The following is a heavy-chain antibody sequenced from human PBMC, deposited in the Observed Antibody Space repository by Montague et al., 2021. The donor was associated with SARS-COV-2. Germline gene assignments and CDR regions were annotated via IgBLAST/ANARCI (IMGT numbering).Heavy chain of an antibody. Sequence: SETLSLTCAVSGASISNAFWWSWVRQPPGKGLEWIAEIHHSGGSNYNPSLASRVTISLDYSKNQLSLMLSSVTAADTATYYCASHPVWRQLITWGQGTLVSVSS. D-gene: IGHD6-13*01. J-gene: IGHJ4*02. CDR3: ASHPVWRQLIT. CDR2: IHHSGGS. V-gene: IGHV4-4*02. CDR1: GASISNAFW.